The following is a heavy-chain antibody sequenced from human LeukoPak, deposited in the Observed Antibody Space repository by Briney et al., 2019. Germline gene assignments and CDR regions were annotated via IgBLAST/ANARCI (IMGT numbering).Heavy chain of an antibody. CDR2: IRYDGSDK. CDR3: AKARVGATNHDAFDI. Sequence: GGSLRLSCAASGFTLRGYGMHWVRQAPGKGLEWVAFIRYDGSDKSYADSVKGRFTISRDNSKNTLYLQMNSLRAEDTAVYYCAKARVGATNHDAFDIWGQGTMVTVSS. J-gene: IGHJ3*02. D-gene: IGHD1-26*01. V-gene: IGHV3-30*02. CDR1: GFTLRGYG.